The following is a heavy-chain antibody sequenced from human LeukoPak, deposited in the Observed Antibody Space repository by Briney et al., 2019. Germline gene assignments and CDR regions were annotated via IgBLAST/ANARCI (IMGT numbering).Heavy chain of an antibody. J-gene: IGHJ3*02. CDR2: INPNSGGT. V-gene: IGHV1-2*02. D-gene: IGHD3-16*02. Sequence: ASVTVSFKSSVYTLTVYYMHWVRPAPGQGLDWMGWINPNSGGTNYAQKFQGRVTMTRDTSISTAYMELSRLRSDDTAVYYCASAYYDYVWGSYRHGAFDIWGQGTMVTVSS. CDR3: ASAYYDYVWGSYRHGAFDI. CDR1: VYTLTVYY.